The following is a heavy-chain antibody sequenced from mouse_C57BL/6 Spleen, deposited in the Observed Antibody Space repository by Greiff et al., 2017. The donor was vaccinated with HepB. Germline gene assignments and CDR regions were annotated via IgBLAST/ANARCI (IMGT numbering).Heavy chain of an antibody. D-gene: IGHD2-1*01. CDR1: GYTFTDYE. Sequence: QVQLQQSGAELVRPGASVTLSCKASGYTFTDYEMHWVKQTPVHGLEWIGAIDPETGGTAYNQKFKGKATLTADKSSSTAYMELRSLTSEDSAVYYCTREGAYGNSHFDYWGQGTTLTVSS. CDR2: IDPETGGT. V-gene: IGHV1-15*01. CDR3: TREGAYGNSHFDY. J-gene: IGHJ2*01.